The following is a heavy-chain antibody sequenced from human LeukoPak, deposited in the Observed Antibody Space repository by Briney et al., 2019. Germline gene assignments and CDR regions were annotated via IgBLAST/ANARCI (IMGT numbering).Heavy chain of an antibody. D-gene: IGHD5/OR15-5a*01. J-gene: IGHJ5*02. V-gene: IGHV3-21*01. CDR2: ITTSSSYV. CDR1: GFSFSNYN. CDR3: AGLDNWFDP. Sequence: GGSLRLSCTASGFSFSNYNINWVRQAPGKGLEWVSSITTSSSYVFYGNSVKGRFTISRDNAENSVYLQMNRLSVEDTAVYYCAGLDNWFDPWGQGTLVTVSS.